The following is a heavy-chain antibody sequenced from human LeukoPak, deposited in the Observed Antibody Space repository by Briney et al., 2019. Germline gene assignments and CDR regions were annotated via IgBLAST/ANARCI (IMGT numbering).Heavy chain of an antibody. CDR3: ARDTGPGWIQLWSNYYYYYGMDV. V-gene: IGHV4-59*12. Sequence: PSETLSLTCTVSGGSISSYYWSWIRQPPGKGLEWIGYIYYSGSTNYNPSLKSRVTISVDTSKNQFSLKLSSVTAADTAVYYCARDTGPGWIQLWSNYYYYYGMDVWGQGTTVTVSS. J-gene: IGHJ6*02. CDR2: IYYSGST. CDR1: GGSISSYY. D-gene: IGHD5-18*01.